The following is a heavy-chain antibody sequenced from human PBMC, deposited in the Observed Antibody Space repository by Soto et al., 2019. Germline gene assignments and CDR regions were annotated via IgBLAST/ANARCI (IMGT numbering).Heavy chain of an antibody. CDR2: IYHSGST. V-gene: IGHV4-30-2*01. Sequence: SETLSLTCAVSGGSISSGGYSWSWIRQPPGKGLEWIGYIYHSGSTYYNPSLKSRVTISVDRSKNQFSLKLSSVTAADTAVYYCARVPGGREVIPYFDYWGQGTLVTVSS. D-gene: IGHD3-10*01. CDR3: ARVPGGREVIPYFDY. CDR1: GGSISSGGYS. J-gene: IGHJ4*02.